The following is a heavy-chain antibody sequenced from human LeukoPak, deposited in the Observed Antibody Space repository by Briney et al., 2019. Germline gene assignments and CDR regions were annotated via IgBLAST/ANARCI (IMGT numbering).Heavy chain of an antibody. J-gene: IGHJ3*02. CDR3: ARAPYSADSSATPPAFDI. D-gene: IGHD3-22*01. Sequence: PGGSLRLSCAASGFTVSRHYMSWVRQAPGKGLEWFSIIIGPGGTYYADSVKGRFTISRDNSKNTIYLQMNSLRVEDTAVYYCARAPYSADSSATPPAFDIWGQGTMVTVSS. CDR1: GFTVSRHY. CDR2: IIGPGGT. V-gene: IGHV3-53*01.